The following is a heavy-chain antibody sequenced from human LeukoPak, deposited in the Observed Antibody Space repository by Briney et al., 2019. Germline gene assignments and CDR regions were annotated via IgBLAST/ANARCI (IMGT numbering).Heavy chain of an antibody. J-gene: IGHJ2*01. Sequence: GGSLRLSCAASGFTFSRNAMNWVRQAPGKGPEWVSGIIESGGGTHYADSVKGQFTIFRDNSKNMVYLQMNSLRVEDTAIYYCVKDCKLREARFFDLWGRGTLVTVSS. CDR3: VKDCKLREARFFDL. V-gene: IGHV3-23*01. D-gene: IGHD2/OR15-2a*01. CDR2: IIESGGGT. CDR1: GFTFSRNA.